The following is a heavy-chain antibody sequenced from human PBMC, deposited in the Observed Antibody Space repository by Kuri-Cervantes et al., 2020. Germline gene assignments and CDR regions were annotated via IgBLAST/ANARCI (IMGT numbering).Heavy chain of an antibody. V-gene: IGHV4-34*01. Sequence: GSLRLSCAVYGGSFSGYYWSWIRQPPGKGLEWIGSIYYSGSTYYNPSLKSRVTISVDTSKNQFSLKLSSVTAADTAVYYCARLVDSSRGPCFDYWGQGTLVTVSS. D-gene: IGHD3-22*01. CDR3: ARLVDSSRGPCFDY. J-gene: IGHJ4*02. CDR1: GGSFSGYY. CDR2: IYYSGST.